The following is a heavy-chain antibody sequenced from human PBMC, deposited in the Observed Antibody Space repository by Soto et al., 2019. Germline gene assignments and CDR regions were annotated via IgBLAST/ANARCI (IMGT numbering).Heavy chain of an antibody. CDR2: IKQDVSEE. D-gene: IGHD3-22*01. Sequence: WVSLRLSCAASGFAFSAYWMSWVRQDPGKGLAWVANIKQDVSEEYYVDSVKGRFTISRDNAKTSLFLQLNSLRAEDTAVYYCARWPNYYDSSSLFRQEYFESWGRGTRVIVS. CDR1: GFAFSAYW. J-gene: IGHJ4*02. CDR3: ARWPNYYDSSSLFRQEYFES. V-gene: IGHV3-7*01.